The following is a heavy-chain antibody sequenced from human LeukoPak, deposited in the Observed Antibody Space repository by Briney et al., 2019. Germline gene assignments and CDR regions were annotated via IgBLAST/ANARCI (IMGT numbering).Heavy chain of an antibody. CDR3: AKSPSLELIES. CDR2: INSDGSST. Sequence: PGGSLRLSCAASGFTFSSYAMSWVRQAPGKGLVWVSRINSDGSSTDYADSVKGRFTISRDNAKNTLSLQMSSLRAEDTAVYYCAKSPSLELIESWGQGTLVTVSS. J-gene: IGHJ4*02. V-gene: IGHV3-74*01. CDR1: GFTFSSYA. D-gene: IGHD5-24*01.